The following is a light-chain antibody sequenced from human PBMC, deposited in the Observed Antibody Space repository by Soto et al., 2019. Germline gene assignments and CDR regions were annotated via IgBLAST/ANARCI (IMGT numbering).Light chain of an antibody. CDR2: DIS. Sequence: QSVLTQPASVSGSPGQSITISRTGTSSDVGDYNYVSWYQQHPGKAPKLMIYDISNRPSGVSNRFSGSKSGNTASLTISGLQAEDEADYYCSSYTTSSTSVVFGGGTKLTVL. J-gene: IGLJ2*01. CDR3: SSYTTSSTSVV. CDR1: SSDVGDYNY. V-gene: IGLV2-14*01.